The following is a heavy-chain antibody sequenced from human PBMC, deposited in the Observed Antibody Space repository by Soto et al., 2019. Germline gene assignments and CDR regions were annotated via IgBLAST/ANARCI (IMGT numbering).Heavy chain of an antibody. CDR3: AADRGSSGWYFDY. J-gene: IGHJ4*02. D-gene: IGHD6-19*01. CDR1: GFTFTSSA. CDR2: IVVGSGNT. V-gene: IGHV1-58*01. Sequence: SVKVSCKASGFTFTSSAVQWVRQARGPRLEWIGWIVVGSGNTNYAQKFQERVTITRDMSTSTAYMELSSLRSEDTAVYYCAADRGSSGWYFDYWGQGTLVTVSS.